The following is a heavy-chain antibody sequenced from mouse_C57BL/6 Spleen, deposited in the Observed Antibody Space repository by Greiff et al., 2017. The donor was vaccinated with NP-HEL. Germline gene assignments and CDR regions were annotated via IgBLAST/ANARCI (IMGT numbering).Heavy chain of an antibody. D-gene: IGHD1-1*01. V-gene: IGHV1-55*01. CDR2: IYPGSGST. CDR1: GYTFTSYW. Sequence: QVQLQQPGAELVKPGASVKMSCKASGYTFTSYWITWVKQRPGQGLEWIGDIYPGSGSTNYNEKFKSKATLTVDTSSSTAYMQLSSLTSEDSAVYYCAREGEYYGSGAWFAYWGQGTLVTVSA. CDR3: AREGEYYGSGAWFAY. J-gene: IGHJ3*01.